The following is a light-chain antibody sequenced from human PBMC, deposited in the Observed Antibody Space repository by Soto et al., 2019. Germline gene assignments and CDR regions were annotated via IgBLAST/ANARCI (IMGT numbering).Light chain of an antibody. Sequence: EIVLTQSPATLSLSPGERATLSCRASQSVSSYLAWYQQKPGQAPRLLIYDASNRATGIPARFSGSGSGTDFPLTISRLEPEAFAVYYCQQRSNWPPSITFGQGPRLEIK. CDR2: DAS. CDR3: QQRSNWPPSIT. V-gene: IGKV3-11*01. CDR1: QSVSSY. J-gene: IGKJ5*01.